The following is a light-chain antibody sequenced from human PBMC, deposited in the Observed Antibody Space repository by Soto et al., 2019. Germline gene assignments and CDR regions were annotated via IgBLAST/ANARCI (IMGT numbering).Light chain of an antibody. J-gene: IGKJ5*01. V-gene: IGKV1-5*01. CDR1: QTISRW. CDR2: DAS. CDR3: HSRA. Sequence: DIQLTQTPSTLSASVGDEVTITCRASQTISRWLAWYQQKPGRAPKLLIYDASTLESGVPSRFSDSGSETEFTLTISRLQPDDFATYFCHSRAFGQGTRLDIK.